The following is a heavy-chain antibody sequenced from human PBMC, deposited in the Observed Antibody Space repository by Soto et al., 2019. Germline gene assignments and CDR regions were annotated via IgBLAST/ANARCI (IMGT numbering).Heavy chain of an antibody. CDR3: ARVVIAANNWFDP. Sequence: SETLSLTCTVSGGSVGSSTYYWSWIRQPPGKGLEWIGYIYYSGSTNYNPSLKSRVTISVDTSKNQFSLKLSSVTAADTAVYYCARVVIAANNWFDPWGQGTLVTVSS. CDR1: GGSVGSSTYY. CDR2: IYYSGST. J-gene: IGHJ5*02. D-gene: IGHD2-15*01. V-gene: IGHV4-61*01.